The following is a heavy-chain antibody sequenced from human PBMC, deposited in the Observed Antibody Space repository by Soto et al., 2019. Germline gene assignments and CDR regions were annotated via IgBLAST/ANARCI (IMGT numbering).Heavy chain of an antibody. V-gene: IGHV1-69*06. J-gene: IGHJ6*02. D-gene: IGHD3-10*01. CDR2: IIPIFGTA. CDR1: GGTFSSYA. Sequence: SVKVSCKASGGTFSSYAISWVRQAPGQGLEWMGGIIPIFGTANYAQKFQGRVTITADKSTSTAYMELSSLRSEDTAVYYCARDPTYGSGMGYYGMDVWGQGTTVTV. CDR3: ARDPTYGSGMGYYGMDV.